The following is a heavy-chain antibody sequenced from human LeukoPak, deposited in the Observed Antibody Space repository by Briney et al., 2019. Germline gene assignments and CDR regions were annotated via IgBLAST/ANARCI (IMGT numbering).Heavy chain of an antibody. CDR1: GYSFTNYG. CDR3: ARAETTLLLNY. CDR2: ISAHNGNT. Sequence: GASVKVSCKASGYSFTNYGIIWVRQTPGQGLQWMGWISAHNGNTNYVQKLQGRVTLTTDTSTSTVYMELRSLTSDDTAVYYCARAETTLLLNYWGQGALVTVSS. V-gene: IGHV1-18*01. D-gene: IGHD4-11*01. J-gene: IGHJ4*02.